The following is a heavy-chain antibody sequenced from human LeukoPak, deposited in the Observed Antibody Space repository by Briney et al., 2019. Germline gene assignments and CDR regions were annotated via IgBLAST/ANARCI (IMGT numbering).Heavy chain of an antibody. J-gene: IGHJ4*02. CDR3: ARDAEEDRAAEPLFY. CDR2: IYSGGST. V-gene: IGHV3-53*01. CDR1: GFTVSSNY. D-gene: IGHD6-13*01. Sequence: PGGSLRLSCAASGFTVSSNYMSWVRQAPGKGLEWVSVIYSGGSTYYADSVKGRFTISRDNSKNTLYLQMNSLRAEDTAVYYCARDAEEDRAAEPLFYWGQGTLVTVSS.